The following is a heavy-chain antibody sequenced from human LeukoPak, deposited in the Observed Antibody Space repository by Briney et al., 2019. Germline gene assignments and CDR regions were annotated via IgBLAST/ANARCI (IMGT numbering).Heavy chain of an antibody. J-gene: IGHJ4*02. CDR2: IYHSGST. D-gene: IGHD5-18*01. CDR1: GFSFSDYY. V-gene: IGHV4-34*01. Sequence: GSLRLSCAASGFSFSDYYMDWFRQAPGKGLEWIGEIYHSGSTNYNPSLKSRVTISVDTSKNQFSLKLSSVTAADTAVYYCARGRYSYGPYYFDYWGQGTLVTVSS. CDR3: ARGRYSYGPYYFDY.